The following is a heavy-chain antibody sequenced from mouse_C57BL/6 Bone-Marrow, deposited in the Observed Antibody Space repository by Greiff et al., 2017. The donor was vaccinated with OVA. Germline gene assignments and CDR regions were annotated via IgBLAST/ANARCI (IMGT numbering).Heavy chain of an antibody. Sequence: VKLVESGPGLVQPSQSLSITCTVSGFSLTSYGVHWVRQSPGKGLEWLGVIWSGGSTDYNAAFISRLSISKDNSKSQVFFKMNSLQADDTAIYYCARRRVVGNYAMDYWGQGTSVTVSS. CDR2: IWSGGST. D-gene: IGHD1-1*01. V-gene: IGHV2-2*01. J-gene: IGHJ4*01. CDR3: ARRRVVGNYAMDY. CDR1: GFSLTSYG.